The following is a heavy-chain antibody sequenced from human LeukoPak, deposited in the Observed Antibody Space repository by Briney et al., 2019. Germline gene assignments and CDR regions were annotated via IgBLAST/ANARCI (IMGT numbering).Heavy chain of an antibody. D-gene: IGHD1-26*01. Sequence: ASVKVSCKASGGTFSSYAISWVRQAPGQGLEWMGGIIPIFGTANYAQKFQGRVTITTDEFTSTAYMELSSLRSEDTAVYYCARAGCCGSYSWFDPWGQGTLVTVSS. V-gene: IGHV1-69*05. CDR1: GGTFSSYA. CDR3: ARAGCCGSYSWFDP. CDR2: IIPIFGTA. J-gene: IGHJ5*02.